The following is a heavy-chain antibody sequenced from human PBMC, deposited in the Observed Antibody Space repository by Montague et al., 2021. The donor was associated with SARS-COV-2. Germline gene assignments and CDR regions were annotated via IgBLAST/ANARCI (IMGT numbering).Heavy chain of an antibody. Sequence: PALVKPTQTLTLTCTFSGFSLSTSGMCVSWIRQPPGKALEWLALIDWDDDKYYSTSLKTRLTISKDTSKNQVVLTMTNVDPVDTATYYCARTYYDILTGYYTYDYWGQGTLVTVSS. J-gene: IGHJ4*02. CDR1: GFSLSTSGMC. V-gene: IGHV2-70*01. CDR3: ARTYYDILTGYYTYDY. CDR2: IDWDDDK. D-gene: IGHD3-9*01.